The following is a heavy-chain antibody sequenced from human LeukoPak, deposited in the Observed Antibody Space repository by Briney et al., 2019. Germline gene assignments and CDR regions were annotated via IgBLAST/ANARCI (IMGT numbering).Heavy chain of an antibody. Sequence: PSETLSLTCTVSGGSISSYYWSWIRQPPGKGLEWIGYIYYSGSTNYNPSLKSRVTISVDTSKNQFSLMPSSVTAADTAVYYCASGGGWSRFDYCGQGTLVTVSS. D-gene: IGHD2-15*01. CDR3: ASGGGWSRFDY. V-gene: IGHV4-59*12. J-gene: IGHJ4*02. CDR2: IYYSGST. CDR1: GGSISSYY.